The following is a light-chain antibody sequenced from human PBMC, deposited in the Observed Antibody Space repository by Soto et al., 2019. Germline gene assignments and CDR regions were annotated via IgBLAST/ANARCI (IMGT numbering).Light chain of an antibody. J-gene: IGKJ1*01. Sequence: DIQMTQSPSTLSASVGGRVTIICRSSQSISTWLAWYQLTPGKAPKLLIYDASTLEGGVPSRFSGIGSGTEFTLTISGLHPDDVAPYYCQHSWTFGQGTKGDIK. CDR2: DAS. V-gene: IGKV1-5*02. CDR1: QSISTW. CDR3: QHSWT.